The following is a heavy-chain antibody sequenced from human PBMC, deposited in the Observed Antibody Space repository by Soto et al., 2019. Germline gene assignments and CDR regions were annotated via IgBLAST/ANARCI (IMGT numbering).Heavy chain of an antibody. Sequence: ASVKGSCKVSGYSFTNTDVTWVRQAAGQGLEWMGWMNPGSGDTGYAQKFQGRVTMTRDISIATAYMELSSLRSDDTAIYYCARMATFGSLNWFDPWGQGTLVTVSS. CDR2: MNPGSGDT. D-gene: IGHD3-16*01. J-gene: IGHJ5*02. V-gene: IGHV1-8*01. CDR1: GYSFTNTD. CDR3: ARMATFGSLNWFDP.